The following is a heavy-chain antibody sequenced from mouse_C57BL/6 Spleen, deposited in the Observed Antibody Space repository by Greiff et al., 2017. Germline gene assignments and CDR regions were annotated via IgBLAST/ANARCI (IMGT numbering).Heavy chain of an antibody. CDR2: IWSDGST. V-gene: IGHV2-6*02. CDR1: GFSLTSYG. J-gene: IGHJ4*01. D-gene: IGHD3-1*01. CDR3: ARKSGYSYAMDY. Sequence: VKLMESGPGLVAPSQSLSITCTVSGFSLTSYGVHWVRQPPGKGLEWLVVIWSDGSTTYNSALKSRLSISKDNSKSQVFLKMNSLQTDDTAMYYCARKSGYSYAMDYWGQGTSVTVSS.